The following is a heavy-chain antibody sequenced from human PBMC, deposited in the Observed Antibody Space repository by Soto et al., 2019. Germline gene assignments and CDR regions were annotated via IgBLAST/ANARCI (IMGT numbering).Heavy chain of an antibody. V-gene: IGHV3-30*18. J-gene: IGHJ6*02. Sequence: SGGSLRLSCAASGFNFRAYGMHWVRQAPGKGLQWVAVMSSDASNKYYADSVKGRFTISRDNSQNTLYLQMNSLRPEDTAVYYCAKGSSSVYYYYYGMDVWGQGTTVTVSS. CDR1: GFNFRAYG. CDR2: MSSDASNK. D-gene: IGHD6-6*01. CDR3: AKGSSSVYYYYYGMDV.